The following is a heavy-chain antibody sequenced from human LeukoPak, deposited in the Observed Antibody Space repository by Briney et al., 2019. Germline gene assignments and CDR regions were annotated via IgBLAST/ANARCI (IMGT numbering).Heavy chain of an antibody. CDR2: IYYSGST. J-gene: IGHJ5*02. CDR1: GGSISSYY. V-gene: IGHV4-59*01. D-gene: IGHD3-16*01. CDR3: ASSAMGVEDWFDP. Sequence: SETLSLTCTVSGGSISSYYWSWIRQPPGKGLEWIGYIYYSGSTNYNPSLKSRVTISVDTSKNQFSLKLSSVTAADTAVYYCASSAMGVEDWFDPWGQGTLVTVSS.